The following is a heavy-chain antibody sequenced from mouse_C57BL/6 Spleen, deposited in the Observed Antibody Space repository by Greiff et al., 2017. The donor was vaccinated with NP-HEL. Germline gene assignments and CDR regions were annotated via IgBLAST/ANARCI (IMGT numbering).Heavy chain of an antibody. CDR2: INPSSGYT. J-gene: IGHJ3*01. CDR3: ARLDYDYDESAD. D-gene: IGHD2-4*01. CDR1: GYTFPSYT. V-gene: IGHV1-4*01. Sequence: VQLQQSGAELARPGASVKMSCKASGYTFPSYTMHWVKQRPGQGLEWIGYINPSSGYTKYNQKFKDKATLTADKSSSTAYMQLSSLTSEDSAVYYCARLDYDYDESADWGQGTLVTVSA.